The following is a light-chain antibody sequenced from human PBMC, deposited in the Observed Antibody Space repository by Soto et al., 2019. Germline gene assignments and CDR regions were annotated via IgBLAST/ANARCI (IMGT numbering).Light chain of an antibody. Sequence: QSVLTQPASVSGSPGQSITVSCTGTSSDVGGYNYVSWYRQHPGKAPKLMIYEVSNRPSGFSNRFSGSKSGNTASLTISGLRAEDEADYYCSSYTSSYPFVFGTGTKVTVL. CDR1: SSDVGGYNY. CDR2: EVS. J-gene: IGLJ1*01. CDR3: SSYTSSYPFV. V-gene: IGLV2-14*01.